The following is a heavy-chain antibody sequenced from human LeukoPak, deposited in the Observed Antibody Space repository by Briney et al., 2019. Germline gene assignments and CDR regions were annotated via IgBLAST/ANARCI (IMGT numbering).Heavy chain of an antibody. J-gene: IGHJ5*02. CDR2: IYYSGST. CDR1: GGSISSYY. D-gene: IGHD3-22*01. CDR3: ARSSDDSSGYYGFWFDP. V-gene: IGHV4-59*08. Sequence: PSGTLSLTCTVSGGSISSYYWSWIRQPPGKELEWIGYIYYSGSTNYNPSLKSRVTISVDTSKNQFSLKLSSVTAADTAVYYCARSSDDSSGYYGFWFDPWGQGTLVTVSS.